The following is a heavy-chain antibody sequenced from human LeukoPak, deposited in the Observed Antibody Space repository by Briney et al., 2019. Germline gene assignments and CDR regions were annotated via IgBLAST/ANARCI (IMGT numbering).Heavy chain of an antibody. Sequence: QPGRSLRLSCAASGFTFNNYAVHWVRQAPGKGLEWVAIISYDGSDKEYADSVKGRFTISRDNSKNTLYLQMNSLRVEDTAVYYCARDPRWLQCFDYCGRGTLVTVSS. J-gene: IGHJ4*02. CDR3: ARDPRWLQCFDY. V-gene: IGHV3-30-3*01. D-gene: IGHD5-24*01. CDR1: GFTFNNYA. CDR2: ISYDGSDK.